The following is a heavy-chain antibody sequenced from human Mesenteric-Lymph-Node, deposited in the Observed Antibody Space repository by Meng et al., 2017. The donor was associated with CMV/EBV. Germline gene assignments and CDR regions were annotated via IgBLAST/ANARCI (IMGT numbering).Heavy chain of an antibody. D-gene: IGHD1-1*01. J-gene: IGHJ5*02. V-gene: IGHV1-2*02. Sequence: SGYMFPGYYMHWVRQAPGQGLVWMGWINPSSGVTNYAQKFQGRVTMTRDTSISTAYMELSSLRSDDTAVYYCASLLRVSALQNLFDPWGQGTLVTVSS. CDR2: INPSSGVT. CDR1: GYMFPGYY. CDR3: ASLLRVSALQNLFDP.